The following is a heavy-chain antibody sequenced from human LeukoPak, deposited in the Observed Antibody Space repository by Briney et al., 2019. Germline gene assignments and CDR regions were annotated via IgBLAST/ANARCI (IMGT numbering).Heavy chain of an antibody. CDR1: GYTFTGYY. J-gene: IGHJ3*02. CDR2: INPNSGGT. D-gene: IGHD1-14*01. CDR3: ARVSALARGATGQPAFDI. Sequence: ASVKVSCKASGYTFTGYYMHWVRQAPGQGLEWMGRINPNSGGTNYAQKFQGRVTVTRDTSISTAYMELSRLRSDDTAVYYCARVSALARGATGQPAFDIWGQGTMVTVSS. V-gene: IGHV1-2*06.